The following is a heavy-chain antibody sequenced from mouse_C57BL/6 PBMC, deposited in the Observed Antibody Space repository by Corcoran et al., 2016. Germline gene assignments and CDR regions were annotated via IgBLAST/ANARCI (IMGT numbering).Heavy chain of an antibody. CDR2: INTYSGVP. J-gene: IGHJ2*01. CDR3: APLYYSNSLYYFDY. CDR1: GYTFTTYG. D-gene: IGHD2-5*01. V-gene: IGHV9-3*01. Sequence: QIQLVQSGPELRKPGETVKSSCKASGYTFTTYGMSWVKQAPGKGLKWMGWINTYSGVPTYADDFKGRFAFSLETSASTAYLQINYLKNEDTATYFCAPLYYSNSLYYFDYWGQGTTLTVSS.